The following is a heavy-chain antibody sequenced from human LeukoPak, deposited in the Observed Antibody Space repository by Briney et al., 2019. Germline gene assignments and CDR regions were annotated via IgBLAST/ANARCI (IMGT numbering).Heavy chain of an antibody. Sequence: ASVKVSSKASGYTFTRYGISWVRQAPGQGLEWMGWLNTYNGNTNYVQNLQGRFTMTTDTSTRTAYMELRSLRYDDTAVYYCARRSVVVSAAGDDAFDLWGQGTMVTVSS. CDR3: ARRSVVVSAAGDDAFDL. D-gene: IGHD2-15*01. CDR2: LNTYNGNT. V-gene: IGHV1-18*01. J-gene: IGHJ3*01. CDR1: GYTFTRYG.